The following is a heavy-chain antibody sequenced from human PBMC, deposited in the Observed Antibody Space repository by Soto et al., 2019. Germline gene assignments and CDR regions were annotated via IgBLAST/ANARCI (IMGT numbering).Heavy chain of an antibody. Sequence: GGSLRLSCAASGFTFSSYAMSWVRQAPGKGLEWVSAISGSGGSTYYADSVKGRFTISRDNSKNTLYLQMNSLRAEDTAVYYCAKIPHCSSTSCYPYFDYWGQGTLVTVSS. CDR2: ISGSGGST. J-gene: IGHJ4*02. CDR1: GFTFSSYA. V-gene: IGHV3-23*01. CDR3: AKIPHCSSTSCYPYFDY. D-gene: IGHD2-2*01.